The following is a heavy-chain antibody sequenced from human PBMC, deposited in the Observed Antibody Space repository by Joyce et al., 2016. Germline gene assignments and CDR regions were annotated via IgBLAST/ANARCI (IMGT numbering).Heavy chain of an antibody. Sequence: EVHLVESGGGLVQPGGSLRLSCAASGIILRSKEMNWVRQAPGKGLEWISSINSDDSRINYADSVRGRFTISRDNARNSLYLEMNYLRVEDTAIYYCTTPSCANWGQGSLVTVSS. J-gene: IGHJ4*02. CDR3: TTPSCAN. V-gene: IGHV3-48*03. CDR1: GIILRSKE. CDR2: INSDDSRI. D-gene: IGHD2-2*01.